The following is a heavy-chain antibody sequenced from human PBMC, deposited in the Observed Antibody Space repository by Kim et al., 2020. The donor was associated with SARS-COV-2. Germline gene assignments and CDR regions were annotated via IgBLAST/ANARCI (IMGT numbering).Heavy chain of an antibody. CDR1: GFTFSSYA. Sequence: GGSLRLSCAASGFTFSSYAMHWVRQAPGKGLEWVAVISYDGSNKYYADSVKGRFTISRDNSKNTLYLQMNSLRAEDTAVYYCARGGSYYYGSGSYDWYF. D-gene: IGHD3-10*01. CDR2: ISYDGSNK. V-gene: IGHV3-30*04. J-gene: IGHJ2*01. CDR3: ARGGSYYYGSGSYDWYF.